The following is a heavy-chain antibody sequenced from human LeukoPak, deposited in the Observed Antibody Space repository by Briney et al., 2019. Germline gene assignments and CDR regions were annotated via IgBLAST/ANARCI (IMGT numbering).Heavy chain of an antibody. CDR1: GGSISSYY. V-gene: IGHV4-4*07. CDR3: ARDARLHYYFDY. D-gene: IGHD6-25*01. CDR2: FYTSGST. J-gene: IGHJ4*02. Sequence: SETLSLTCTVSGGSISSYYWSWIRQPAGKGLEWIGRFYTSGSTNYNPSLKSRVTMSIDTSKNQFSLKLGSVTAADTAVYYCARDARLHYYFDYWGQGTLVTVSS.